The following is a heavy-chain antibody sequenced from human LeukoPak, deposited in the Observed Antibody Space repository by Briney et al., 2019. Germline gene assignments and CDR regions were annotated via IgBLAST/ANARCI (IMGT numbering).Heavy chain of an antibody. CDR2: IYTSGST. CDR3: AREVEMATIY. D-gene: IGHD5-24*01. J-gene: IGHJ4*02. CDR1: GGSISSGSYY. V-gene: IGHV4-61*02. Sequence: SQTLSLTCTVSGGSISSGSYYWSWIRQPAWTGLEWIVRIYTSGSTNYNPALNSRVTISVDTSKNQFSLKLSSVTAADTAVYYCAREVEMATIYWGQGTLVTVSS.